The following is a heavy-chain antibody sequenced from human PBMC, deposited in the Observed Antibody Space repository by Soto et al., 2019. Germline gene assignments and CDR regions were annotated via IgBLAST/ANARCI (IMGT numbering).Heavy chain of an antibody. D-gene: IGHD3-3*01. CDR2: IYYSGST. CDR3: ARHAVFGVVMGPFDY. V-gene: IGHV4-59*08. Sequence: SETLSLTCTVSGGSISSDYWSWIRQPPGKGLEWIGYIYYSGSTNYNPTLKSRVTISVDTSKNQFSLKLSSVTAADTAVYYCARHAVFGVVMGPFDYWGQGTLVTVSP. CDR1: GGSISSDY. J-gene: IGHJ4*02.